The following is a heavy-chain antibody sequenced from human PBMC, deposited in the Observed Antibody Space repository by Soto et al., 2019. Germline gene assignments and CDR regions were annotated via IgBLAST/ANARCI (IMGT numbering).Heavy chain of an antibody. D-gene: IGHD6-19*01. CDR2: ISAYNGNT. CDR3: GRVVAVAGNNWFDP. CDR1: GYTSTSYG. V-gene: IGHV1-18*01. Sequence: ASVQVSCKASGYTSTSYGISWVRQAPGQGLEWMGWISAYNGNTNYAQKLQGRVTMTTDTSTSTAYMELRSLRSDDTAVYYFGRVVAVAGNNWFDPCGPGTLLTVSS. J-gene: IGHJ5*02.